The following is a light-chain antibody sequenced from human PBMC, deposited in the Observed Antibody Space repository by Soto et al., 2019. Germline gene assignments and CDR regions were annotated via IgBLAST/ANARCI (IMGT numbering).Light chain of an antibody. J-gene: IGKJ5*01. CDR3: QQYDNLPIT. Sequence: DIQMTQSPSSLSASVGDRVTITCQARQDIKHYLNWYQQKPGKAPNLLTYDTSVLETGVPSRFSGSKSGTDFTFTISSLQPEDVATYYCQQYDNLPITFGQGTRLEIK. V-gene: IGKV1-33*01. CDR1: QDIKHY. CDR2: DTS.